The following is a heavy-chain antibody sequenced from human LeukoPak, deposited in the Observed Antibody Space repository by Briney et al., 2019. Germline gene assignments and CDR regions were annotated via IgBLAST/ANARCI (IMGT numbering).Heavy chain of an antibody. CDR2: ISSSSSYI. Sequence: GGSLRLSCAASGFTFSSYEMNWVRQAPGKGLEWVSSISSSSSYIYYADSVKGRFTISRDNAKNSLYLQMNSLRAEDTAVYYCARGGTLRYFDPVSELDYWGQGTLVTVSS. CDR1: GFTFSSYE. V-gene: IGHV3-21*01. J-gene: IGHJ4*02. D-gene: IGHD3-9*01. CDR3: ARGGTLRYFDPVSELDY.